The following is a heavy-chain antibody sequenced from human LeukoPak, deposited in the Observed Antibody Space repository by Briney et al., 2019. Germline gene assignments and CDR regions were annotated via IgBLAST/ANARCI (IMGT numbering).Heavy chain of an antibody. V-gene: IGHV5-51*01. CDR1: GYSFTSYW. D-gene: IGHD2-8*01. Sequence: GASLQISCKGSGYSFTSYWIGWVRQMPGKGLEWMGIIYPGDSDTRYSPSFQGQVTISADKSISTAYLQWSSLKASDTAMYYCATTNGGDGSSVDYWGQGTLVTVSS. J-gene: IGHJ4*02. CDR3: ATTNGGDGSSVDY. CDR2: IYPGDSDT.